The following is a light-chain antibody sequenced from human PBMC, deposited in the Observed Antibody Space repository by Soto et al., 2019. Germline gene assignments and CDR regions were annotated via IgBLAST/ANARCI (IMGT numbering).Light chain of an antibody. Sequence: DIVMTQSPDSLSVSLGERAIINCKSSQSVLYSSNNNNYLAWYQQKPGQPPKLLIYWASSRESGVPDRFVGSGSGTDFTLTITSLRAEDVAVYYCQQYYSTWTFGQGTKVDI. V-gene: IGKV4-1*01. J-gene: IGKJ1*01. CDR3: QQYYSTWT. CDR2: WAS. CDR1: QSVLYSSNNNNY.